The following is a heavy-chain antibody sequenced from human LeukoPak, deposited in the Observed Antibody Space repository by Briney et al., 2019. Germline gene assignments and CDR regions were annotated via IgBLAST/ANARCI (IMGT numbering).Heavy chain of an antibody. CDR3: ARARLTYYYDSSGYAAFDI. CDR1: GYTFTGYY. Sequence: GASVKVSCKASGYTFTGYYMHWVRQAPGQGLEWMGWINPNSGGTNYAQKFQGRVTMTRDTSISTAYMELSRLRSDDTAVYYCARARLTYYYDSSGYAAFDIWGQGTMVTVSS. CDR2: INPNSGGT. V-gene: IGHV1-2*02. D-gene: IGHD3-22*01. J-gene: IGHJ3*02.